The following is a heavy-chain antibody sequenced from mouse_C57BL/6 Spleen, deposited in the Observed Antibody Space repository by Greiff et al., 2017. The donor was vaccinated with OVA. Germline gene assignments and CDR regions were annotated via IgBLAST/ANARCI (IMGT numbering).Heavy chain of an antibody. J-gene: IGHJ4*01. D-gene: IGHD1-1*01. V-gene: IGHV14-4*01. Sequence: EVKLMESGAELVRPGASVKLSCTASGFNIKDDYMHWVKQRPEQGLEWIGWIDPENGDTEYASKFQGKSTLTVDKSSSTAYMQLSSLTSEDSAVYYCARSDYYGSSHAMDYWGQGTSVTVSS. CDR1: GFNIKDDY. CDR3: ARSDYYGSSHAMDY. CDR2: IDPENGDT.